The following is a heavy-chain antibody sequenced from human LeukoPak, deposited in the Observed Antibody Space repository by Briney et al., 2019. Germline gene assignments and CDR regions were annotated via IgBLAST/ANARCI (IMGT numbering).Heavy chain of an antibody. D-gene: IGHD5-18*01. Sequence: SETLSLTCTVSGGSISSYYWSWIRQLPGKGREWIGYIYYSGSTNYNPSLKSRVTISVDTSKNQFSLKLSSVSAADWAVDYCAKDSYGFDYWGQGTLVTVSS. V-gene: IGHV4-59*01. J-gene: IGHJ4*02. CDR2: IYYSGST. CDR1: GGSISSYY. CDR3: AKDSYGFDY.